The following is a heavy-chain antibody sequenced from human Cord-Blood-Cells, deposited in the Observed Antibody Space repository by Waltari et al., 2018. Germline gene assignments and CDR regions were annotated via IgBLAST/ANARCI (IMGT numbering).Heavy chain of an antibody. V-gene: IGHV4-39*07. Sequence: QLQLQESGPGLVKPSETLSLTCTVSGGSIRSSSYYWAWIRKPPGKGLEWIGSIYYRGSTYSNPSLKSRVTISVDTSKNQFSLKLSSVTAADTAVYYCARGGDCSGGSCYSSFDYWGQGTLVTVSS. D-gene: IGHD2-15*01. CDR1: GGSIRSSSYY. CDR3: ARGGDCSGGSCYSSFDY. CDR2: IYYRGST. J-gene: IGHJ4*02.